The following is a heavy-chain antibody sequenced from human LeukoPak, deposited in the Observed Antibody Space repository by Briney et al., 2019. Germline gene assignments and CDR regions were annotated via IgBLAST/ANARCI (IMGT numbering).Heavy chain of an antibody. V-gene: IGHV4-4*07. CDR3: ARVTGYMIEDYFDY. Sequence: SETLSLTCTVSGGSISSYYWSWIRQPAGKEPEWIGRIYPLETTNYNPSLKSRVAISVDTSKNQFSLRLSSVTAADTAVYYCARVTGYMIEDYFDYWGQGTLVTVSS. CDR2: IYPLETT. CDR1: GGSISSYY. D-gene: IGHD3-22*01. J-gene: IGHJ4*02.